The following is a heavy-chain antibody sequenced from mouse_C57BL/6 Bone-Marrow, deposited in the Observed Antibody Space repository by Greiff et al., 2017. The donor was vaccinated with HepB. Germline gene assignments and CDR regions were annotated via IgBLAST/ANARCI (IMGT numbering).Heavy chain of an antibody. Sequence: QVQLQQPGAELVKPGASVKLSCKASGYTFTSYWMQWVKQRPGQGLEWIGEIDPSDSYTNYNQKFKGKATLTVDTSSSTAYMQLSSLTSEDSAVYYCAREGCCVSDYWGQGTTLTVSS. CDR1: GYTFTSYW. J-gene: IGHJ2*01. D-gene: IGHD3-2*02. CDR3: AREGCCVSDY. CDR2: IDPSDSYT. V-gene: IGHV1-50*01.